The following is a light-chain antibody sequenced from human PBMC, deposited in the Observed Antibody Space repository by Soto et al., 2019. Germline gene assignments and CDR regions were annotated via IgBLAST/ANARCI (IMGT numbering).Light chain of an antibody. CDR3: QSYNDWPFT. V-gene: IGKV3-15*01. CDR1: ESLSTY. J-gene: IGKJ2*01. Sequence: EIVMRQSPATLSVSPGERVTLSCRASESLSTYLAWYQQKPGQAPRPLIYGASTKATGIPARFSGSGSATDFTLTISSLQSEDFAVYYCQSYNDWPFTFGQGTKVDIK. CDR2: GAS.